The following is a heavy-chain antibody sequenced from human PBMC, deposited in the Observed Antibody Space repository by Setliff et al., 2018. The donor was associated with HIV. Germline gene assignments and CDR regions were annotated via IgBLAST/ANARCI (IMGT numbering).Heavy chain of an antibody. CDR3: AKGAGFYGDYTFDY. V-gene: IGHV4-59*11. CDR1: GASITSHY. D-gene: IGHD4-17*01. Sequence: SETLSLTCTVSGASITSHYWSWIRQSPGKGFEWIGYIYSTGSTNYNPSLQSRVSISMDASKNKFSLKVTSVTSADTAVYYCAKGAGFYGDYTFDYWGQGHLVTVSS. CDR2: IYSTGST. J-gene: IGHJ4*02.